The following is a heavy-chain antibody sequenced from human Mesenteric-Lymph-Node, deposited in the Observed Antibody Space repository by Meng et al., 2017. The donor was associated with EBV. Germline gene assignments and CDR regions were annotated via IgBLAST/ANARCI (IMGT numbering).Heavy chain of an antibody. Sequence: EVQLVESGGGLVKPGGSLRLSCAASGFTFSDAWMSWVRQAPGKGLEWVGRIKPKADGGTTDYAAPVKGRFTISRDDSTNTLYLQMNSLKSEDTAVYYCTTPPLREIIISWGQGTLVTVSS. CDR3: TTPPLREIIIS. CDR1: GFTFSDAW. CDR2: IKPKADGGTT. D-gene: IGHD3-10*01. J-gene: IGHJ4*02. V-gene: IGHV3-15*01.